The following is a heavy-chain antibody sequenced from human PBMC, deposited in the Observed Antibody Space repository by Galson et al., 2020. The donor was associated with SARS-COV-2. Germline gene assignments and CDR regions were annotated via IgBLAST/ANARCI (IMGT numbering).Heavy chain of an antibody. CDR2: IYHSGGA. CDR1: GGSISSSNW. J-gene: IGHJ1*01. CDR3: ARDSSSWSPFLQH. Sequence: SETLSLTCAVSGGSISSSNWYTWVRQSPGTGLEWIGEIYHSGGASYNPSLKSRVTMSVDTSKNQISLKLTSVTAADTAVYFCARDSSSWSPFLQHWGQGTLVTVSS. D-gene: IGHD6-13*01. V-gene: IGHV4-4*02.